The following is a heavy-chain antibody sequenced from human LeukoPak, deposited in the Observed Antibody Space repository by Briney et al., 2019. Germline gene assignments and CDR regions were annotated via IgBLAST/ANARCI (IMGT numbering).Heavy chain of an antibody. J-gene: IGHJ4*02. CDR1: GFTFSSYS. CDR3: ATSGGSPPGVDY. V-gene: IGHV3-53*01. CDR2: IYGGGST. Sequence: GGSLRLSCAASGFTFSSYSMNWVRQAPGKGLEWVSVIYGGGSTYYADSVKGRFTISRDNSKNTLHLQMNSLRAEDTAVYYCATSGGSPPGVDYWGQGTLVTVSS. D-gene: IGHD3-16*01.